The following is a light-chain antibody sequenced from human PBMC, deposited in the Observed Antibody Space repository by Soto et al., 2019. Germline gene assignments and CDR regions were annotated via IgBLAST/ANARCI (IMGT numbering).Light chain of an antibody. Sequence: QAVVTQPASVSGSPGQSIAISCTGTSSDVGGYDYVSWYQQLPGKAPKLMIYDVNNRPSGVSNRFSGSKSGNTASLTISGLQAEDEADYYCSSYTSSSTHVFGTGTKVTVL. J-gene: IGLJ1*01. CDR1: SSDVGGYDY. CDR3: SSYTSSSTHV. V-gene: IGLV2-14*03. CDR2: DVN.